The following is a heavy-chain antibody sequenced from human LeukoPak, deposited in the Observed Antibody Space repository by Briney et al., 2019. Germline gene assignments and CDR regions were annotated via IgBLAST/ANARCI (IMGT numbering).Heavy chain of an antibody. V-gene: IGHV3-23*01. J-gene: IGHJ4*02. CDR1: GFTFSSYA. Sequence: GGSLRLSCAASGFTFSSYAMTWVRQAPGKGLEWVSTFSGSGGYTFYADSVKGRFTISRDNSKNTLFLQLSGLRAEDTAVYYCAKGQEFLEWIYDYWGQGTLVTVSS. CDR3: AKGQEFLEWIYDY. CDR2: FSGSGGYT. D-gene: IGHD3-3*01.